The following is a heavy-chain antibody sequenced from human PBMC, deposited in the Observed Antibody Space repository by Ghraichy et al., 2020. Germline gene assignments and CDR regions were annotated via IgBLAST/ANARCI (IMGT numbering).Heavy chain of an antibody. CDR1: GDSVSSDTAA. D-gene: IGHD3-22*01. J-gene: IGHJ4*02. CDR2: TYYRSRWYNN. Sequence: SETLSLTCAISGDSVSSDTAAWNWIRQSPSRGLEWLGTTYYRSRWYNNDYAGSVRSRITINPDSSKNQFSLQLNSVTPEDTAVYYCARDPGYHDSIFDFWGQGILVTVSS. V-gene: IGHV6-1*01. CDR3: ARDPGYHDSIFDF.